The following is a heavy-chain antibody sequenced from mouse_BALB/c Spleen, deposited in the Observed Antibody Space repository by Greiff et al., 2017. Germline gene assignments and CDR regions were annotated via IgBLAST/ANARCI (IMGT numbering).Heavy chain of an antibody. Sequence: EVHLVESGGGLVKPGGSLKLSCAASGFTFSSYAMSWVRQTPEKRLEWVASISSGGSTYYPDSVKGRFTISRDNARNILYLQMSSLRSEDTAMYYCAREDDYDDAMDYWGQGTSVTVSS. CDR1: GFTFSSYA. D-gene: IGHD2-4*01. V-gene: IGHV5-6-5*01. J-gene: IGHJ4*01. CDR3: AREDDYDDAMDY. CDR2: ISSGGST.